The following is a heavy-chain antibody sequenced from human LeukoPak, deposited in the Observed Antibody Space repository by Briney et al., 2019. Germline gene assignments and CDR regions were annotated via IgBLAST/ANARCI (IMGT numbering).Heavy chain of an antibody. CDR3: ARVVNDVEASYFDY. V-gene: IGHV1-46*01. D-gene: IGHD1-26*01. Sequence: ASVKVSCKASGYSFISYYVHWVRQAPGQGLEWMGIINPSGGSTTYAQKFQGRVTMTRDTSTSTVYMELSSLTSEDTAVYYCARVVNDVEASYFDYWGQGTLVTVSS. CDR1: GYSFISYY. CDR2: INPSGGST. J-gene: IGHJ4*02.